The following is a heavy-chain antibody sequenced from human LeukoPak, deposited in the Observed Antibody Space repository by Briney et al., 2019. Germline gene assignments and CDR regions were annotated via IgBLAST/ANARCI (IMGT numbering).Heavy chain of an antibody. CDR3: AREFAYYFDY. CDR2: IYHSGST. J-gene: IGHJ4*02. Sequence: SETLSLTCAVSGDSISSGGYSWSWIRQPPGKGLESIGYIYHSGSTYYNPSLKSRVTISVDRSKNQFPLKVTSVTAADTAVYYCAREFAYYFDYWGQGTLVTVSS. V-gene: IGHV4-30-2*01. CDR1: GDSISSGGYS. D-gene: IGHD3-10*01.